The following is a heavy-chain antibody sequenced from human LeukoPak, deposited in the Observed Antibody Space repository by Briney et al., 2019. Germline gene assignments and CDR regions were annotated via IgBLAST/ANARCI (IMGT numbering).Heavy chain of an antibody. J-gene: IGHJ4*02. CDR1: GFTFTSYW. CDR3: AKVVGSGWDFDY. Sequence: GGSLRLSCVASGFTFTSYWMSWVRQAPGKGLEWVANIKQDGSEKNYVDSVKGRFTISRDNAKNSMSLQMNSLRAENTAVYYCAKVVGSGWDFDYWGQGTLVTVSS. D-gene: IGHD6-19*01. CDR2: IKQDGSEK. V-gene: IGHV3-7*03.